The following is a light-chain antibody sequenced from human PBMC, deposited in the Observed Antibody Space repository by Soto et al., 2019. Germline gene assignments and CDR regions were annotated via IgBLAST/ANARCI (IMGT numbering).Light chain of an antibody. Sequence: EIVLTQSPGTLSLSPGERATISCRASQSVSSYLAWYQQKPGQAPRLLIYDASNRATGIPARFSGSGSGTDFTITISSLEPEDFAVYYCQQRSNPITFGQGTRLEIK. CDR3: QQRSNPIT. CDR1: QSVSSY. V-gene: IGKV3-11*01. J-gene: IGKJ5*01. CDR2: DAS.